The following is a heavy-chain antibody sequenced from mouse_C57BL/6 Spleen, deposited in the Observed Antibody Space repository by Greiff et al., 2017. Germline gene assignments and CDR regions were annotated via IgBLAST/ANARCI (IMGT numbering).Heavy chain of an antibody. CDR2: ISSGGSYT. CDR3: ARQEIDYAMDY. Sequence: EVQLQESGGDLVKPGGSLKLSCAASGFTFSSYGMSWVRQTPDKRLEWVATISSGGSYTYYPDSVQGRFTISRDNAKNTLYLQMSSLKSEDTAMYYCARQEIDYAMDYWGQGTSVTVSS. V-gene: IGHV5-6*01. J-gene: IGHJ4*01. CDR1: GFTFSSYG.